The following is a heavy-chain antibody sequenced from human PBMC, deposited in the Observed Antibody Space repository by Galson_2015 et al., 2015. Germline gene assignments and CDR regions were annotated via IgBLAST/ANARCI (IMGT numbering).Heavy chain of an antibody. CDR3: ASICDFWSGYFYYYMGV. CDR1: GFTFSSYS. Sequence: SLRLSCAASGFTFSSYSMNWVRQAPGKGLEWVSSISSSSSYIYYADSVKGRFTISRDNAKNSLYLQMNSLRAEDTAVYYCASICDFWSGYFYYYMGVWGKGTTVTVSS. D-gene: IGHD3-3*01. CDR2: ISSSSSYI. V-gene: IGHV3-21*01. J-gene: IGHJ6*03.